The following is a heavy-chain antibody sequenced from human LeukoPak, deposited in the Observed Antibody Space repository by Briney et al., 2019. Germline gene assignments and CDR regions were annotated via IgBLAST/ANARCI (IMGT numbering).Heavy chain of an antibody. CDR2: IYHTGAT. CDR1: GGSIGGDY. J-gene: IGHJ4*02. D-gene: IGHD6-19*01. CDR3: ARGGIGWDSSGWYLYYFDY. V-gene: IGHV4-59*08. Sequence: PSETLSLTCTVSGGSIGGDYWTWIRQPPGKGLQYIGYIYHTGATNYNPSLKSRVTMSVDTSKNQFSLKLNSVTAADTAVYFCARGGIGWDSSGWYLYYFDYWGQGTLVTVSS.